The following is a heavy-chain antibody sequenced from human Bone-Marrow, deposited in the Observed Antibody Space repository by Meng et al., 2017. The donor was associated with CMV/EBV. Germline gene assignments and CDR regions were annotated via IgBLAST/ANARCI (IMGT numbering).Heavy chain of an antibody. V-gene: IGHV1-2*04. CDR1: TGFY. CDR3: ATGRGYCSSTSCEHSSSPFDY. CDR2: INPDSGGT. D-gene: IGHD2-2*01. Sequence: TGFYIHGVRQAPGQGLEWMGWINPDSGGTNYAQKFQGWVTMTRDTSISTAYMELSRLRPDDTAVYYCATGRGYCSSTSCEHSSSPFDYWGQGTLVTVSS. J-gene: IGHJ4*02.